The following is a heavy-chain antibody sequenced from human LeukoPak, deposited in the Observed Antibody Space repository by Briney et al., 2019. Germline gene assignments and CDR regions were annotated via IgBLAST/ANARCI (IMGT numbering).Heavy chain of an antibody. V-gene: IGHV1-18*01. CDR3: ARDGDYYDSSGYFSYYYYYMDV. CDR1: GYTFTSYG. CDR2: ISAYNGNT. Sequence: ASVKVSCKASGYTFTSYGISWVRQAPGQGLEWMGWISAYNGNTNYAQKLQGRVTMTTDTSTSTAYMELRSLRSDDTAVYYCARDGDYYDSSGYFSYYYYYMDVWGKGTTVTISS. J-gene: IGHJ6*03. D-gene: IGHD3-22*01.